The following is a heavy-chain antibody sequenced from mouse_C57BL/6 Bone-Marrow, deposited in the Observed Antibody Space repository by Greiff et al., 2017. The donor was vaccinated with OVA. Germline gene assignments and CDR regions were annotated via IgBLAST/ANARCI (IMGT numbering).Heavy chain of an antibody. CDR3: ARRGDYDDFDV. V-gene: IGHV5-6*01. J-gene: IGHJ1*03. CDR2: ISSGGSYT. CDR1: GFTFSSYG. Sequence: EVQLVESGGDLVKHGGSLKLSCAASGFTFSSYGMSWVRQTPDKRLEWVATISSGGSYTYYPDSVKGRFTISRDNAKNTLYLQMSSLKSEDTAMYYCARRGDYDDFDVWGTGTTVTVSS. D-gene: IGHD2-4*01.